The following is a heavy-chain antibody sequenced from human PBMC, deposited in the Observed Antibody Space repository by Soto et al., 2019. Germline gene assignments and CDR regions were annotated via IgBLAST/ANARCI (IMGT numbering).Heavy chain of an antibody. J-gene: IGHJ4*02. Sequence: PSESLSLTCTVSFSSLSDEYHWTWIRQSPAKGLEWSGYISYTGTTSYHPSLKRRLTISGDTSKNQFSLRSAYVTGADTAVYYCARQPTVTTTSRLFDSWGQGSLVTVSS. CDR1: FSSLSDEYH. CDR2: ISYTGTT. D-gene: IGHD4-17*01. V-gene: IGHV4-30-4*01. CDR3: ARQPTVTTTSRLFDS.